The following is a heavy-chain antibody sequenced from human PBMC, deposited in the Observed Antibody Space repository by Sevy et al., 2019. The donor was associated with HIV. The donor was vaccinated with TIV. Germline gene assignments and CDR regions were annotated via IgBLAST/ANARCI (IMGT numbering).Heavy chain of an antibody. CDR1: GIISTSSG. D-gene: IGHD3-9*01. CDR3: AKDFTGYNGMDV. Sequence: GGSLRLSCVVSGIISTSSGMHWVRQAPGKGLEWVAVISYHGRDKFYADSVKGRFTISRDNSKNILYLQMNGLRIEDTAVYYCAKDFTGYNGMDVWGQGTMVTVSS. CDR2: ISYHGRDK. V-gene: IGHV3-30*18. J-gene: IGHJ6*02.